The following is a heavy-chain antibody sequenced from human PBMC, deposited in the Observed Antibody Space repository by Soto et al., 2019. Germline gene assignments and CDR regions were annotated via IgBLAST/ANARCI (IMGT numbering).Heavy chain of an antibody. Sequence: ASVKVSCKASGFTFTSSAMQWVRQARGQRLEWIGWIVVGSGDTNYAQKFQERVTITRDMSTSTAYMELSSLRSEDTAVYYCAAFGYGNSGALRFRMYVWGRGSAVPGSA. V-gene: IGHV1-58*02. CDR1: GFTFTSSA. D-gene: IGHD6-13*01. CDR2: IVVGSGDT. J-gene: IGHJ6*04. CDR3: AAFGYGNSGALRFRMYV.